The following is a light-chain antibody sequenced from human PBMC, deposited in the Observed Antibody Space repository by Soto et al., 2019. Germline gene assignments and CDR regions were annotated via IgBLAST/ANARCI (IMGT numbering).Light chain of an antibody. CDR3: QHYNSYSEA. CDR1: QTISSW. J-gene: IGKJ1*01. Sequence: DIQMTQSPSTLSGSVGDRVTITCRASQTISSWLAWYQQKPGKAPKRLIYKASTLKSGVPSRFSGSGTGTEFTITISSLQPDDFANYYCQHYNSYSEAFGQGTKVELK. CDR2: KAS. V-gene: IGKV1-5*03.